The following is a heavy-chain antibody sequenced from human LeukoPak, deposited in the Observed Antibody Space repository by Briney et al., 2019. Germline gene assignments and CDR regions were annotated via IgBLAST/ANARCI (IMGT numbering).Heavy chain of an antibody. CDR2: IRPSGGNT. J-gene: IGHJ4*02. Sequence: GGSLRLSCAASGFSFNTYAMSWVRQAPGKGLEWVSSIRPSGGNTYYADSVQGRFTISRDDAKNTLYLQMDSLRAEDTAVYYCAKGTAWCSSANTVAGGYWGQETLLTVSS. V-gene: IGHV3-23*01. D-gene: IGHD2-2*01. CDR1: GFSFNTYA. CDR3: AKGTAWCSSANTVAGGY.